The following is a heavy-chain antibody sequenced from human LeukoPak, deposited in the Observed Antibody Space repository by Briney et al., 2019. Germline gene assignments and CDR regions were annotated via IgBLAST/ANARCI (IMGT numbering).Heavy chain of an antibody. CDR3: ASGTSRSSSLIPDDY. V-gene: IGHV1-69*05. CDR2: IIPIFGTA. CDR1: GGTFSSYA. Sequence: AASVKLSCNASGGTFSSYAISWVRQAPGQGLEWMGRIIPIFGTANYAQKFQGKVTITKDESTSTAYMELSSLRSEITAVYYCASGTSRSSSLIPDDYWGQGTLVTVSS. D-gene: IGHD6-6*01. J-gene: IGHJ4*02.